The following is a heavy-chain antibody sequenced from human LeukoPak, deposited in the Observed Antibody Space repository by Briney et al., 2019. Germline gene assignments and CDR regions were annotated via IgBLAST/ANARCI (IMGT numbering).Heavy chain of an antibody. CDR3: ARLESSTSFLNYYYYGMDV. V-gene: IGHV1-18*01. Sequence: ASVKVSCKASGYTFTSYGISWVRQAPGQGLEWMGWISAYNGNTNYAQKLQGRVTMTTDTSASTAYMELRSLRSDDTAVYYCARLESSTSFLNYYYYGMDVWGQGTTVTVSS. CDR1: GYTFTSYG. CDR2: ISAYNGNT. J-gene: IGHJ6*02. D-gene: IGHD2-2*01.